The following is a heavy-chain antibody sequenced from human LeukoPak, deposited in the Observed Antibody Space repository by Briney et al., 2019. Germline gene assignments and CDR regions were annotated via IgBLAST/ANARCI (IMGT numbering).Heavy chain of an antibody. CDR3: ARVVGYYYDSSGYYSLYAFDI. V-gene: IGHV4-61*10. Sequence: PSETLSLTCTVSGGSISSGSYYWSWIRQPAGKGLEWIGYIYYSGGTNYNPSLKSRVTISVDTSKNQFSLKLSSVTAADTAVYYCARVVGYYYDSSGYYSLYAFDIWGQGTMVTVSS. D-gene: IGHD3-22*01. CDR2: IYYSGGT. J-gene: IGHJ3*02. CDR1: GGSISSGSYY.